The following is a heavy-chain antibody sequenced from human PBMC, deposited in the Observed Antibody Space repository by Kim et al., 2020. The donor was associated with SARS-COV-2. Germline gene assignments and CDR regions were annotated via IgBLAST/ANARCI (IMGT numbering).Heavy chain of an antibody. J-gene: IGHJ5*02. CDR2: IHSNGNT. D-gene: IGHD3-16*01. CDR3: ARGRGTSITTDWFDP. V-gene: IGHV4-4*07. CDR1: GDPINGYY. Sequence: SETLSLTCTVSGDPINGYYWSWIRQSAGRGLQWIGRIHSNGNTHYNPSLKSRVAMSVDTSKNGVSLKLKSVPAADSALYYCARGRGTSITTDWFDPWGQGTLVTVSS.